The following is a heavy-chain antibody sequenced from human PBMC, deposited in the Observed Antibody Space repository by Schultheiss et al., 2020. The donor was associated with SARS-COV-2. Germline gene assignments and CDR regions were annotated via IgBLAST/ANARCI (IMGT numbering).Heavy chain of an antibody. D-gene: IGHD1-7*01. Sequence: SETLSLTCAVYGGSFSGYYWSWIRQPPGKGLEWIGSIFYIGSTYYNPSLKSRVTISADMSKNQFSLKLSSVTAADTAVYYCVRHINYPGTTTYFDYWGQGTLVTVSS. V-gene: IGHV4-34*12. CDR2: IFYIGST. CDR1: GGSFSGYY. J-gene: IGHJ4*02. CDR3: VRHINYPGTTTYFDY.